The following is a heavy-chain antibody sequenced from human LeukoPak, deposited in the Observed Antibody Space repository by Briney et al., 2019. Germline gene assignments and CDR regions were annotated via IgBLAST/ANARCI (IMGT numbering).Heavy chain of an antibody. Sequence: GKSLRLSCAASGFTFSSYGMHWVRQAPGKGLEWVAVISSDGSDKYYADSVKGRFTITRDNSKNTMYLQMNSLRDEDTAVYYCAKGSATTVVTIDYWGQGTLVTVSS. D-gene: IGHD4-23*01. CDR1: GFTFSSYG. CDR3: AKGSATTVVTIDY. CDR2: ISSDGSDK. J-gene: IGHJ4*02. V-gene: IGHV3-30*18.